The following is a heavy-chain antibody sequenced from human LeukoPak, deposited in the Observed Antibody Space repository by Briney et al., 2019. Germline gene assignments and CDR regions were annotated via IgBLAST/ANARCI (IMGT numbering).Heavy chain of an antibody. V-gene: IGHV1-24*01. Sequence: GASVKVSCKVTGYTLTELSMHWVRQAPGKGLEWMGGFDPEDGETIYAQEFQGRVTMTEDTSTDTAYMELSSLRSEDTAVYYCATYLGELFRLWGQGTLVTVSS. J-gene: IGHJ4*02. CDR2: FDPEDGET. CDR1: GYTLTELS. D-gene: IGHD3-10*01. CDR3: ATYLGELFRL.